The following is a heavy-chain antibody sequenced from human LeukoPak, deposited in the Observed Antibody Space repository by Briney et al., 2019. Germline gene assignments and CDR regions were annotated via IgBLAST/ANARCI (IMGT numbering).Heavy chain of an antibody. Sequence: ASVKVSFKSSGYTFTGNYLHWGWQPPGQGLGWRGWINPNSGGTNYAKKFQGRVTMTRDTSISTAYMELSRLRSDDTAVYYCARGPHSSGWYLDYWGQGTLVTVSS. D-gene: IGHD6-19*01. CDR3: ARGPHSSGWYLDY. V-gene: IGHV1-2*02. CDR2: INPNSGGT. CDR1: GYTFTGNY. J-gene: IGHJ4*02.